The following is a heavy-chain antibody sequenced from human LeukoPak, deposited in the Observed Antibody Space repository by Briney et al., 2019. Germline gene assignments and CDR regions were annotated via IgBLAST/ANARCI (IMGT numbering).Heavy chain of an antibody. V-gene: IGHV1-69*05. Sequence: GASVKVSCKASGGTFSSYAISWVRQAPGQGLEWMGGIIPIFGTANYAQKFQGRVTMTRNTSISTAYMELSSLRSEDTAVYYCARVLSYWGQGTLVTVSS. J-gene: IGHJ4*02. CDR3: ARVLSY. D-gene: IGHD3-10*01. CDR1: GGTFSSYA. CDR2: IIPIFGTA.